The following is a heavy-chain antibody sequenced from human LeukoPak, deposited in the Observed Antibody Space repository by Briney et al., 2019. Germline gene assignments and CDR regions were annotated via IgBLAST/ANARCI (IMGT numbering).Heavy chain of an antibody. J-gene: IGHJ4*02. Sequence: PSETLSLTCAVYGGSFSGYYWGWIRQPPGKGLEWIGEINHSGSTNYNPSLKSRVTISVDTSKNQFSLKLSSVTAADTAVYYCARGLSGSHDYWGQGTLVTVSS. V-gene: IGHV4-34*01. CDR2: INHSGST. CDR3: ARGLSGSHDY. D-gene: IGHD1-26*01. CDR1: GGSFSGYY.